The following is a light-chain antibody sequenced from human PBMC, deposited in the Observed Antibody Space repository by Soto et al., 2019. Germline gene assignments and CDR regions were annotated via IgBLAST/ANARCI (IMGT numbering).Light chain of an antibody. Sequence: EIVLTQSPATLSLSPGERAALSCRASQSVSSYLAWYQQKPGQAPRLLIYDASNRATGIPARFSGSGSGTDFTLTFSSLEPEDFAVYYCQQRGNWPLTFGGGTKVEIK. CDR1: QSVSSY. CDR3: QQRGNWPLT. J-gene: IGKJ4*01. CDR2: DAS. V-gene: IGKV3-11*01.